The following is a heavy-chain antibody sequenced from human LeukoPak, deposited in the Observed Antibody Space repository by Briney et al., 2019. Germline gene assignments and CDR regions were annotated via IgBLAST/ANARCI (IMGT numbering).Heavy chain of an antibody. V-gene: IGHV4-30-2*01. CDR3: ARDGPSGCFDP. CDR2: IYHSGST. J-gene: IGHJ5*02. D-gene: IGHD3-10*01. Sequence: SETLSLTCTVSGGSISSSSYYWGWIRQPPGKGLEWIGYIYHSGSTYYNPSLKSRVTISVDRSKNQFSLKLSSVTAADTAVYYCARDGPSGCFDPWGQGTLVTVSS. CDR1: GGSISSSSYY.